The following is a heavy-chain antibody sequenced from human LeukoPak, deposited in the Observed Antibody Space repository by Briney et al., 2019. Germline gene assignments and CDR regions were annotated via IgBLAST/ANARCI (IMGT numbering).Heavy chain of an antibody. V-gene: IGHV4-61*02. CDR1: GGSISSGTYY. D-gene: IGHD2-8*01. CDR2: ISTSGGT. CDR3: ARGMALNWFDP. Sequence: PSETLSLTCDVSGGSISSGTYYWSWIRQPAGKGLEWIGRISTSGGTAYSPSLKSRVTISLDTSKNQFSPRLTSVTAADTAVYYCARGMALNWFDPWGQGTLVTVSS. J-gene: IGHJ5*02.